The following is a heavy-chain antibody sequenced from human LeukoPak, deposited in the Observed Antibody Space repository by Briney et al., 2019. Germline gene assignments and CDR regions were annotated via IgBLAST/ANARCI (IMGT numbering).Heavy chain of an antibody. CDR2: INPSGGST. J-gene: IGHJ4*02. CDR1: GYTFTSYY. Sequence: ASVKVSCKASGYTFTSYYMHWVRQAPGQGLEWMGIINPSGGSTSYAQKFQGRLTIARDTSASTAYMELSSLRSEDTAVYYCARDRGGTGDFDYWGQGTLVIVSS. V-gene: IGHV1-46*01. D-gene: IGHD1-1*01. CDR3: ARDRGGTGDFDY.